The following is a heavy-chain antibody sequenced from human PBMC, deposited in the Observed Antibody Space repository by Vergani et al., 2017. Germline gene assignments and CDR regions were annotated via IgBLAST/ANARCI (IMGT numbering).Heavy chain of an antibody. CDR1: SFSVSSHY. D-gene: IGHD4-17*01. CDR2: INIGGRT. V-gene: IGHV3-66*02. CDR3: ARGMTTETTDLDGFDI. Sequence: LVESGGGLVQPGGSLRLSCAASSFSVSSHYMTWVRQAPGKGLEWVATINIGGRTSYADSVKGRPTLTRDDSKNTLHLQMNSLRPEDTDVYYCARGMTTETTDLDGFDIWGQGTMVSGSS. J-gene: IGHJ3*02.